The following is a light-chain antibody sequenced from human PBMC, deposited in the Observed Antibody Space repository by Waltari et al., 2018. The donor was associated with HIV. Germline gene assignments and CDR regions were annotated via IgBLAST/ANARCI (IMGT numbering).Light chain of an antibody. J-gene: IGKJ4*02. CDR1: ENINTT. CDR3: QQYNKWPRT. V-gene: IGKV3-15*01. Sequence: EIVMTQSPATLAVSPGGRGTLSCRASENINTTLAWYQLKPGQAPRLLISGASTRATGIPARFSGSGSGTDFTLNISTLQSEDFAVYYCQQYNKWPRTFGRGTKVEI. CDR2: GAS.